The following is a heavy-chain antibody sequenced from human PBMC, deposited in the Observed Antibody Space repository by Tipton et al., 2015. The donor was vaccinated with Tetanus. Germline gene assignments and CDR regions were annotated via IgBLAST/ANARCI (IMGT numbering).Heavy chain of an antibody. CDR1: GYIFTSYG. J-gene: IGHJ4*02. Sequence: QLVQSGAEVKKPGASMKVSCKAFGYIFTSYGISWVRQAPGQGLEWMGWISGNNGDTKYAQNLQGRVTMTTDTSTSTAYMELRSLRSDDTAVYFCVRDKVGGITGFDHWGQGTLVTVSS. CDR3: VRDKVGGITGFDH. V-gene: IGHV1-18*01. D-gene: IGHD1-14*01. CDR2: ISGNNGDT.